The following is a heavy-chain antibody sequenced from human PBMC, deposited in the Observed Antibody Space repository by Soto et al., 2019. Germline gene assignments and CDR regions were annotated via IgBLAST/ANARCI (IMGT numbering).Heavy chain of an antibody. CDR2: INPNGGVT. V-gene: IGHV1-2*04. CDR3: ARESGGATATLDYYYFYMDV. CDR1: GDSFNDYY. J-gene: IGHJ6*03. Sequence: QVQLVQSGAEVRKPGASVTVSCRSSGDSFNDYYIHWVRQAPGQGFEWMGWINPNGGVTKYAQKFQGWFIMTRATSIRTVYMQLSRLRSDDTAVYYCARESGGATATLDYYYFYMDVWGTGTTVTVSS. D-gene: IGHD5-12*01.